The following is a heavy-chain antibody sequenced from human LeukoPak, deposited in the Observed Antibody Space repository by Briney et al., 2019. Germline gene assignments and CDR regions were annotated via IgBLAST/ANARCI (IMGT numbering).Heavy chain of an antibody. J-gene: IGHJ4*02. D-gene: IGHD6-19*01. CDR2: ISYDGSNK. CDR3: AKGTGSSGWYLPDY. Sequence: GGSLRLSCAASGFTFSNYAMHWVRQAPGKGLEWIAVISYDGSNKYYADSVKGRFTISRDNSKNTLYLQMNSLRAEDTAVYYCAKGTGSSGWYLPDYWGQGTLVTVSS. CDR1: GFTFSNYA. V-gene: IGHV3-30-3*01.